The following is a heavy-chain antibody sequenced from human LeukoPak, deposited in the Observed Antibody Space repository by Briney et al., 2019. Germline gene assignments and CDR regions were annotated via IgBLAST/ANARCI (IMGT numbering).Heavy chain of an antibody. J-gene: IGHJ4*02. Sequence: GGSLRLSCAASGFTFSSYAMNWVRQAPGKGLEWVSYISASSSSKTYADSVKGRFTISRDNGKNSLYLQVNSLRAEDTAVYYCARDRVGATEFDYWGQGTLVTVSS. D-gene: IGHD1-26*01. CDR2: ISASSSSK. V-gene: IGHV3-21*06. CDR1: GFTFSSYA. CDR3: ARDRVGATEFDY.